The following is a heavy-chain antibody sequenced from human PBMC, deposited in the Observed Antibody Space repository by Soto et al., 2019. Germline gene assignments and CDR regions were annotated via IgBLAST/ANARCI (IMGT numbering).Heavy chain of an antibody. J-gene: IGHJ4*02. CDR2: MNPNSVNT. CDR1: GYTFTSYD. Sequence: QVQLVQSGAEVKKPGASVKVSCKASGYTFTSYDINWVRQATGQGLEWMGWMNPNSVNTGYAQKFQGRVTMTMNTSISTAYMELSSMRSEDTAVYYCARVSRSGGSRRWDYWGQGTLVTVSS. D-gene: IGHD2-15*01. V-gene: IGHV1-8*01. CDR3: ARVSRSGGSRRWDY.